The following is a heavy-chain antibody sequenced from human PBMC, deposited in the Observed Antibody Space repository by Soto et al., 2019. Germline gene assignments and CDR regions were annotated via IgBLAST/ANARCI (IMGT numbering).Heavy chain of an antibody. Sequence: EVRLVESGGGLVQPGRSLRLSCTGSEFSFGDYAMTWVRQAQGKGLEWVACIRGKAYGGAVEYAASVKGRFTISRDDSKSIAYLQMDSLKREDSGVYYCTRLYSSRSNSPHQAIDVWGQGTTVTVS. CDR3: TRLYSSRSNSPHQAIDV. CDR1: EFSFGDYA. J-gene: IGHJ6*02. V-gene: IGHV3-49*04. D-gene: IGHD2-2*01. CDR2: IRGKAYGGAV.